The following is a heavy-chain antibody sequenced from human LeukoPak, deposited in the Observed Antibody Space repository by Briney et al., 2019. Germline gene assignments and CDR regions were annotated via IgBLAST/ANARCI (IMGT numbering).Heavy chain of an antibody. CDR1: GYSISSGYF. D-gene: IGHD4-17*01. V-gene: IGHV4-38-2*02. J-gene: IGHJ6*03. CDR2: IYHSGST. Sequence: PSETLSLTCTVSGYSISSGYFWGWIRQPPGKGLECIGTIYHSGSTYYNPSLKSRVTISVDTSKNQFSLKLNSVTAADTAVYYCARTAYGYYYYMDVWGKGTTVTVSS. CDR3: ARTAYGYYYYMDV.